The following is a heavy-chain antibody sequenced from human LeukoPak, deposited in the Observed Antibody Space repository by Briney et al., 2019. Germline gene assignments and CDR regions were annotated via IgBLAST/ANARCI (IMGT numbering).Heavy chain of an antibody. CDR2: ITTSGSTM. V-gene: IGHV3-48*03. D-gene: IGHD2/OR15-2a*01. CDR3: ARDSFQGY. CDR1: GFTLSTYE. Sequence: PGGSLRLSCAASGFTLSTYEMNWVRQAPGKGLEWVSYITTSGSTMYYADSVKGRFTISRDNAKSSLYLQMNSLRAEDTAVYYCARDSFQGYWGQGTLVTVSS. J-gene: IGHJ4*02.